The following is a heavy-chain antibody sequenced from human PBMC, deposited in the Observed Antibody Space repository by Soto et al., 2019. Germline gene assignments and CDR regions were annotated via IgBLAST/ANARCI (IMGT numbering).Heavy chain of an antibody. CDR3: ARGGIVVVPAAMPFDY. CDR1: GGSISSYY. CDR2: IYYSGST. J-gene: IGHJ4*02. Sequence: SETLSLTCTVSGGSISSYYWSWIRQPPGKGLEWIGYIYYSGSTNYNPSLKSRVTISVDTSKNQFSLKLSSVTAADTAVYYCARGGIVVVPAAMPFDYWGQGTLVTVSS. D-gene: IGHD2-2*01. V-gene: IGHV4-59*01.